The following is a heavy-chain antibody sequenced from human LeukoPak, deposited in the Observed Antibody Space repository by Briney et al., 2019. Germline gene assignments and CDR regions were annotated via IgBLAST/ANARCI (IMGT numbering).Heavy chain of an antibody. Sequence: SVKVSCKASGGTFSSYAISWVRQAPGQGLEWMGGIIPIFGTANYAQKFQGRVTITADESTSTAYMELSSLRSEDTAVYYCARDRHYYGSGSYYSHFGYWGQGTLVTVSS. CDR2: IIPIFGTA. V-gene: IGHV1-69*13. J-gene: IGHJ4*02. CDR3: ARDRHYYGSGSYYSHFGY. D-gene: IGHD3-10*01. CDR1: GGTFSSYA.